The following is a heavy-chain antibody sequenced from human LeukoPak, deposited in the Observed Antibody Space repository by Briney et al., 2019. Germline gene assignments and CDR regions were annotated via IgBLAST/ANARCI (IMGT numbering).Heavy chain of an antibody. CDR1: GFTFSSYA. J-gene: IGHJ5*02. Sequence: GGSLRLSCAASGFTFSSYAMSWVRQAPGKGLEWASAISGSGGSTYYADSVKGRFTISRDNSKNTLYLQMNSLRAEDTAVYYCAKWVGHSRAYNWFDPWGQGTLVTVSS. V-gene: IGHV3-23*01. CDR3: AKWVGHSRAYNWFDP. CDR2: ISGSGGST. D-gene: IGHD6-13*01.